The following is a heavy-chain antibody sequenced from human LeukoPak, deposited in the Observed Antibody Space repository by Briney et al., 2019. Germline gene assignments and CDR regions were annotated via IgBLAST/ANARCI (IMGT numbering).Heavy chain of an antibody. V-gene: IGHV3-21*01. D-gene: IGHD2-8*02. Sequence: GGSLRLSCAASGFTFSSYSMNWVRQAPGKGLEWVSSISSSSSYIYYADSVKGRFTISRDNAKNSLYLQMNSLRAEDTAVYYCARDDVTTNGGVIADSRLFDIWGQGTMVTVSS. CDR2: ISSSSSYI. CDR1: GFTFSSYS. CDR3: ARDDVTTNGGVIADSRLFDI. J-gene: IGHJ3*02.